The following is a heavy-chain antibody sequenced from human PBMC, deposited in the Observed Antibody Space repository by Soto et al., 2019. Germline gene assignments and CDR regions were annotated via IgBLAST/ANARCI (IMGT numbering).Heavy chain of an antibody. D-gene: IGHD4-17*01. CDR3: ARDDTTGLFDF. CDR1: TGSMRTYY. Sequence: SETLSLTCSVSTGSMRTYYWTWVRQSPGKGLEWIGQISHTGRTKYNPSLESRVTISVDTSRKQFSLKLTSVTAADTALYYCARDDTTGLFDFWGQGTLVTVSS. V-gene: IGHV4-59*01. J-gene: IGHJ4*02. CDR2: ISHTGRT.